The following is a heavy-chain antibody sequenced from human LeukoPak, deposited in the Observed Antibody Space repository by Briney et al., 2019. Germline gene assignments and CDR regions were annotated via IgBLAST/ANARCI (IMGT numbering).Heavy chain of an antibody. V-gene: IGHV1-18*01. CDR2: ISAYNGNT. Sequence: GASVKVSCKASGYTFTGYGISWVRQAPGQGLEWMGWISAYNGNTNYAQKLQGRVTMTTDTSTSTAYMELGSLRSDDTAVYYCARSSSGDPYYYYGMDVWGQGTLVTVSS. D-gene: IGHD2-15*01. CDR3: ARSSSGDPYYYYGMDV. J-gene: IGHJ6*02. CDR1: GYTFTGYG.